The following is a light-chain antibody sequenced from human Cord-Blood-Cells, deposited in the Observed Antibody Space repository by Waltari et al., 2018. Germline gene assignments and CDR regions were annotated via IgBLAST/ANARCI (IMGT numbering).Light chain of an antibody. Sequence: QSVLTQPPSASGTPGQRVTISCSGSSSNIGSNYVYWYQQLPGTAPKPLIYMKNQRPSGVPDRFSGSKSGTSASLAIRGLRSEDEADYYCAAWDDSLSGWVFGGGTKLTVL. J-gene: IGLJ3*02. CDR2: MKN. CDR3: AAWDDSLSGWV. V-gene: IGLV1-47*01. CDR1: SSNIGSNY.